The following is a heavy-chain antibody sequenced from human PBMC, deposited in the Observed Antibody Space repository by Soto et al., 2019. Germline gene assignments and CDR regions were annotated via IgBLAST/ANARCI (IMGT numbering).Heavy chain of an antibody. V-gene: IGHV3-23*01. J-gene: IGHJ5*02. Sequence: GGSLRLSCAVSGFIISDYGVTWVRQAPGKGLEWVSGFSGGGGGTFYADSVKGRFTISRDDPKNTAYLQMNSLGAEDTAVYYCVRWNGFGDRWGQGTLVTVSS. D-gene: IGHD1-1*01. CDR3: VRWNGFGDR. CDR2: FSGGGGGT. CDR1: GFIISDYG.